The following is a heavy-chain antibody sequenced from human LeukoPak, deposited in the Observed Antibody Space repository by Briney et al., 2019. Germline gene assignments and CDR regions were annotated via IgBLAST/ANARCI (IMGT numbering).Heavy chain of an antibody. J-gene: IGHJ3*02. CDR1: GFTFSSHS. D-gene: IGHD3-3*01. CDR2: IYSNSDYI. CDR3: AREVSHTTGVVIFGDAFDI. Sequence: GGSLRLSCAASGFTFSSHSMSWVRQAPGKGLEWVSSIYSNSDYIYYADSVKGRFTISRDNAKNSLYLQMDSLRAEDTAVYYCAREVSHTTGVVIFGDAFDIWGQGTMVTVSS. V-gene: IGHV3-21*01.